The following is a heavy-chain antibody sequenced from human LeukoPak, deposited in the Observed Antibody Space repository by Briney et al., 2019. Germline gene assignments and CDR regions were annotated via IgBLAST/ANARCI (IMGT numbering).Heavy chain of an antibody. J-gene: IGHJ4*02. D-gene: IGHD3-22*01. CDR2: IDPSDSYT. CDR3: ARHGRSGDDSFEY. CDR1: GSSFTSYW. V-gene: IGHV5-10-1*01. Sequence: GASLKISCKGSGSSFTSYWISWVRPMPGKGLEWVGRIDPSDSYTYYTRSFQGHVTISADKSISTAYLQWSSLKASDTAMYYCARHGRSGDDSFEYWGQGTLVTVSS.